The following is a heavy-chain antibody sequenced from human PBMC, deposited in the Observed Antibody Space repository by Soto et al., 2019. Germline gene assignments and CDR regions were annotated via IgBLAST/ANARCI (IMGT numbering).Heavy chain of an antibody. CDR1: GGSFSGYY. D-gene: IGHD3-10*01. Sequence: QVQLQQWGAGLLKPSETLSLTCAVYGGSFSGYYWSWIRQPPGKGLEWIGEINHSGSTNYNPSLKSRVTISVDTSKNQFSLKLSSVTAADTAVYYCRGYYYGSGSYYNDAFDIWGQGTMVTVSS. CDR2: INHSGST. J-gene: IGHJ3*02. V-gene: IGHV4-34*01. CDR3: RGYYYGSGSYYNDAFDI.